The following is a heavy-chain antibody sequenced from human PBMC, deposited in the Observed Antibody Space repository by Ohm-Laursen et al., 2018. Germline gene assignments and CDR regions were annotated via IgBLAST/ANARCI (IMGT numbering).Heavy chain of an antibody. V-gene: IGHV3-7*01. Sequence: SLRFSCAASGFIFSSYWMSWVRQAPGKGLEWVANIKPDGNEKYYVDSVKGRFTISRDNVKNSLYLQMNSLRAEDTAVYYCASYGGDDAFDFWGQGTMVTVSS. CDR3: ASYGGDDAFDF. D-gene: IGHD4-23*01. J-gene: IGHJ3*01. CDR2: IKPDGNEK. CDR1: GFIFSSYW.